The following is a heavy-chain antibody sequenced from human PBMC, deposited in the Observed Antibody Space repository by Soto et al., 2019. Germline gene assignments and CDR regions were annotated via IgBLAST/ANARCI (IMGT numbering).Heavy chain of an antibody. V-gene: IGHV3-33*01. CDR3: ARRGVAGTTLLDY. D-gene: IGHD6-19*01. J-gene: IGHJ4*02. Sequence: GGSLRLSCAASGFTFSSYGMHWVRQAPGKGLEWVAVIWYDGSNKYYADSVKGRFTISRDNSKNTLYLQMNSLRAEDTAVYYCARRGVAGTTLLDYWGQGTLVTVSS. CDR2: IWYDGSNK. CDR1: GFTFSSYG.